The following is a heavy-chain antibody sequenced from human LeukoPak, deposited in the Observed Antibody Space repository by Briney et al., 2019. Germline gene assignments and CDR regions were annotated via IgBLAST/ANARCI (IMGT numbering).Heavy chain of an antibody. V-gene: IGHV4-59*08. CDR1: GGSISSYY. CDR3: ARLRSDYYYGMDV. D-gene: IGHD2-15*01. J-gene: IGHJ6*02. CDR2: IYYSGST. Sequence: SETLSLTCTVSGGSISSYYWSWIRQPPGKGLEWIGYIYYSGSTNCNPSLKSRVTISVDTSKNQFSLKLSSVTAADTAVYYCARLRSDYYYGMDVWGQGTTVTVSS.